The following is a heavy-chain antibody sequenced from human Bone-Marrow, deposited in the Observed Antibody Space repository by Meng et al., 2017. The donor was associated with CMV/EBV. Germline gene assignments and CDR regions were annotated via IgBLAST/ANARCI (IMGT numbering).Heavy chain of an antibody. CDR3: ARDAGDSEYGMDV. Sequence: GESLKISCAASGFTFSSYSMNWVRQAPGKGLEWVSSISSSSSYIYYADSVKGRFTISRDNAKNSLYLQMNSLRAEDTAVYYCARDAGDSEYGMDVWGQGTTVTVSS. J-gene: IGHJ6*02. D-gene: IGHD2-21*02. V-gene: IGHV3-21*01. CDR1: GFTFSSYS. CDR2: ISSSSSYI.